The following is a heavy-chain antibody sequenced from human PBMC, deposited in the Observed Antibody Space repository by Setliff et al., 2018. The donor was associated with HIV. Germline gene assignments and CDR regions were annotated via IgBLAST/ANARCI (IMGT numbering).Heavy chain of an antibody. CDR1: GGSFGVYR. CDR3: ARQTYYYDNSGHNWFDP. Sequence: SETLSLTCTISGGSFGVYRWSWIRQSAGRGLEWIGRIDSSGTTDYKPPLKGRVAISVDTSRNQFSLKLSSVTAADTAVYFCARQTYYYDNSGHNWFDPWGQGTLVTVSS. CDR2: IDSSGTT. J-gene: IGHJ5*02. V-gene: IGHV4-4*07. D-gene: IGHD3-22*01.